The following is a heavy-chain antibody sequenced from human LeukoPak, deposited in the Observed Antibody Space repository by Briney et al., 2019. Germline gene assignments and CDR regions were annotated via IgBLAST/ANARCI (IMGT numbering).Heavy chain of an antibody. CDR2: ISAYNGNT. D-gene: IGHD6-19*01. Sequence: ASVKVSCTASGYTFTGYYMHWVRQAPGQGLEWMGWISAYNGNTNYAQKLQGRVTMTTDTSTSTAYMELRSLRSDDTAVYYCARDLTVPYSSGVDFDYWGQGTLVTVSS. V-gene: IGHV1-18*04. CDR1: GYTFTGYY. CDR3: ARDLTVPYSSGVDFDY. J-gene: IGHJ4*02.